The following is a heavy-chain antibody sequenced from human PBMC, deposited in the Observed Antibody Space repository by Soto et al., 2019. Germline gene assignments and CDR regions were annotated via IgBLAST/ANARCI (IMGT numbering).Heavy chain of an antibody. CDR2: ISAYNGNT. Sequence: ASVKVSCKASGYTFTSYGISWVRQAPGQGLEWMGWISAYNGNTNYAQKLQGRVTMTTDTSTDTAYMELSSLRSEDTAVYYCATEGPLDTAMVINWGQGTLVTVSS. CDR3: ATEGPLDTAMVIN. V-gene: IGHV1-18*01. D-gene: IGHD5-18*01. CDR1: GYTFTSYG. J-gene: IGHJ4*02.